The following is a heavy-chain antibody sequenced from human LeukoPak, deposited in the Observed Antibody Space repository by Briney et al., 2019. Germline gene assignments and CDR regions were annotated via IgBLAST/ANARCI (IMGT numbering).Heavy chain of an antibody. CDR2: IYYSGNT. D-gene: IGHD1-1*01. CDR1: GDSISGGDCN. Sequence: SETLSLTCTVSGDSISGGDCNWSWIRQHPGTGLEWMAYIYYSGNTYYNSSLQSRVTISIDTSQNQFSLKLSSVTAADTAVYYCARGGPTRYSYSFDSWGQGTLVTVSS. J-gene: IGHJ5*01. CDR3: ARGGPTRYSYSFDS. V-gene: IGHV4-31*03.